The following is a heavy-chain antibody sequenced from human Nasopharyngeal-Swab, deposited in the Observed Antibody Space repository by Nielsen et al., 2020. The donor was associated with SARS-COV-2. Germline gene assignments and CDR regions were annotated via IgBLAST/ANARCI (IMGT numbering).Heavy chain of an antibody. CDR3: AHNQHWGGYEQQWLVPADWFDP. J-gene: IGHJ5*02. Sequence: SGPTLVKPTQTLTLTCTFPGFSLSTSGVGVGWIRQPPGKALEWLALIYWDDDKRYSPSLKSRLTITKDTSKNQVVLTMTNMDPVDTATYYCAHNQHWGGYEQQWLVPADWFDPWGQGTLVTVSS. CDR1: GFSLSTSGVG. CDR2: IYWDDDK. D-gene: IGHD6-19*01. V-gene: IGHV2-5*02.